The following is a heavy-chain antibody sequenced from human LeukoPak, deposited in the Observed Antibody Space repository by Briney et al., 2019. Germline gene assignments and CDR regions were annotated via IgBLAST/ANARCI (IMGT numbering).Heavy chain of an antibody. Sequence: GGSLRLSCGASGFTFRTSWMNWVRQAPGKGLEWVASINPDGSEKYSVDSVKGRFTISRDNAKNSLYLQMNSLRAEDTAVYYCARTLAYCGGDCYSERLEVAGFDAFDIWGQGTMVTVSS. V-gene: IGHV3-7*01. D-gene: IGHD2-21*02. J-gene: IGHJ3*02. CDR1: GFTFRTSW. CDR2: INPDGSEK. CDR3: ARTLAYCGGDCYSERLEVAGFDAFDI.